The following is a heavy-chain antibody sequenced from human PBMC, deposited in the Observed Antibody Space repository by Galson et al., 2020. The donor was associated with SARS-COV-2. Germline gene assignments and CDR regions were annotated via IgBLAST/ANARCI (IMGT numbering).Heavy chain of an antibody. Sequence: QLGEPPKIPCAAPGVTFSSDGMHWVRPAPGKGLELVAFIRYVGRNKYYAGSVKGRFTISRDNSKNTLYLQMNSLRAEDTAVYYCAKDRRDGSYGLGYFDYWGQGTLVTVSS. CDR2: IRYVGRNK. CDR1: GVTFSSDG. J-gene: IGHJ4*02. D-gene: IGHD1-26*01. CDR3: AKDRRDGSYGLGYFDY. V-gene: IGHV3-30*02.